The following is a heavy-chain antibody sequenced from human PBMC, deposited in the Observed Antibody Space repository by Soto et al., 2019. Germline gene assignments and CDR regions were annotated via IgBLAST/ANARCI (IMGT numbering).Heavy chain of an antibody. J-gene: IGHJ5*02. CDR2: IHPADSDT. Sequence: GESLKISCKASGYSFTTYWIGWVRQMPGKGLEWMGIIHPADSDTRYSPSFQGQVTISADKSISTAYLQWSSLKASDTAMYYCARRNYYDSSGYPNWFDPWGQGTLVTVSS. CDR3: ARRNYYDSSGYPNWFDP. V-gene: IGHV5-51*01. CDR1: GYSFTTYW. D-gene: IGHD3-22*01.